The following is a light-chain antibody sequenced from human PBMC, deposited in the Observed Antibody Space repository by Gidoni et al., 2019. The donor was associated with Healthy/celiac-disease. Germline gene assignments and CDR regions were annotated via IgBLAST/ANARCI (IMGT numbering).Light chain of an antibody. CDR2: WAS. J-gene: IGKJ2*03. CDR1: QSVLYSSNNRNY. V-gene: IGKV4-1*01. Sequence: DIVMTQSPVSLAVSLGERATINRKSSQSVLYSSNNRNYLAWYQQKPGKPPKLLIYWASTRESGVPDRFSGSGSGTDFTLTISSLQAEDVAVYYCQQYYSTPYSFGQGTKLEIK. CDR3: QQYYSTPYS.